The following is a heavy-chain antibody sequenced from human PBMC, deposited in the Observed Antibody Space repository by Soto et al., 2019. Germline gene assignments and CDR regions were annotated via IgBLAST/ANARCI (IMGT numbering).Heavy chain of an antibody. Sequence: QSGGSLRLSCAASGFTFSSYGMHWVRQAPGKGLEWVAVIWYDGSNKYYADSVKGRFTISRDNSKNTLYLQMNSLKTEDTAVYYCTTVGANWFDPWGQGTLVTVSS. V-gene: IGHV3-33*01. CDR1: GFTFSSYG. CDR2: IWYDGSNK. J-gene: IGHJ5*02. CDR3: TTVGANWFDP. D-gene: IGHD4-17*01.